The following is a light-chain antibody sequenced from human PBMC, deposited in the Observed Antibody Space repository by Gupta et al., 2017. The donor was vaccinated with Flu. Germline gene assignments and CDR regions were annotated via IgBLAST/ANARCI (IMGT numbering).Light chain of an antibody. Sequence: SLGERATINCRASQSLFYSSSNKNYLAWYQQKPGQPPKLLIYWASTRESGVPDRFSGSGSGADFTRTISSLQAEDVAVYYCQQYYITPRTFGQGTKVEIK. CDR2: WAS. J-gene: IGKJ1*01. CDR1: QSLFYSSSNKNY. CDR3: QQYYITPRT. V-gene: IGKV4-1*01.